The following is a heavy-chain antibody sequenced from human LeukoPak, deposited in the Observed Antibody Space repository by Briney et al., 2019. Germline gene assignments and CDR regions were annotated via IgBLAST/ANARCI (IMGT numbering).Heavy chain of an antibody. CDR2: IKSKTDGGTT. CDR3: TTALWYYYYYMDV. CDR1: GFTFSNAW. V-gene: IGHV3-15*01. Sequence: PGGSLRLSCAASGFTFSNAWMSWVRQAPGKGLEWVGRIKSKTDGGTTDYAAPVKGRFTISRDDSKNTLYLQMNSLKTEDTAVYYCTTALWYYYYYMDVWGKGTTVTVSS. J-gene: IGHJ6*03. D-gene: IGHD2-21*01.